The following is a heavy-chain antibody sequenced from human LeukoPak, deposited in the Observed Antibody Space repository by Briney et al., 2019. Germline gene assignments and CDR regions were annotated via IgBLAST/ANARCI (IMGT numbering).Heavy chain of an antibody. Sequence: GGSLRLSCAASGFTFSSYSMNWVRQAPGKGLEWVSYISSSSSTIYYADSVKGRFTISRDNAKNSLYLQMNSLRAEDTAVYYCAKARVEYSSSWPFDYWGQGTLVTVSS. CDR2: ISSSSSTI. D-gene: IGHD6-6*01. J-gene: IGHJ4*02. CDR1: GFTFSSYS. CDR3: AKARVEYSSSWPFDY. V-gene: IGHV3-48*01.